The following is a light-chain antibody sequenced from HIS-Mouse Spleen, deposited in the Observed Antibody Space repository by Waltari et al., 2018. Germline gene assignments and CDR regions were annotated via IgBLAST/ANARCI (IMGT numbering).Light chain of an antibody. J-gene: IGLJ2*01. V-gene: IGLV3-1*01. CDR1: KLGDKY. CDR2: QDS. CDR3: QAWDSSTAYVV. Sequence: SYELTQPPSVSVSPGQTASITCSGDKLGDKYACWYQQKPGQSPVLVIYQDSKRPSGIPDRFSGSNSGNTATLTISGTQAMDEADYYCQAWDSSTAYVVFGGGTKLTVL.